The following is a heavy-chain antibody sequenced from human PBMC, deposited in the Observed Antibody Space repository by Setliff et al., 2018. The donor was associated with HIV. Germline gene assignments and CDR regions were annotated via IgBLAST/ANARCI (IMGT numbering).Heavy chain of an antibody. CDR2: INHSGST. J-gene: IGHJ6*03. CDR3: AVRLQFLEWLKPYYMDV. D-gene: IGHD3-3*01. CDR1: GGSFSGYY. V-gene: IGHV4-34*01. Sequence: PSETLSLTCAVYGGSFSGYYWSWIRQSPGKGLEWIGEINHSGSTNYNPSLKSRVTISVDTSKNQFSLKLSSVTAADTAVYYCAVRLQFLEWLKPYYMDVWGKGTTVTVSS.